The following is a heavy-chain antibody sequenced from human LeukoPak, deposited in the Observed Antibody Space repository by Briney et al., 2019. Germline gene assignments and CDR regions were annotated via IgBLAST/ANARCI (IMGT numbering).Heavy chain of an antibody. CDR2: IYYRGST. CDR3: ARDRYSGYDGFGAFDI. J-gene: IGHJ3*02. CDR1: GGPLTSYY. D-gene: IGHD5-12*01. V-gene: IGHV4-59*01. Sequence: SETLSLTCAVSGGPLTSYYWSWIRQPPGKGLEWIGFIYYRGSTDYNPSLESRVTISVDTSKNRFSLKLSSVTAADTAVYYCARDRYSGYDGFGAFDIWGQGTMVTVSS.